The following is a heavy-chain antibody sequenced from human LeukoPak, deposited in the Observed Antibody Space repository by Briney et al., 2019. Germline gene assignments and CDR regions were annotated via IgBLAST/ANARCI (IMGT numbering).Heavy chain of an antibody. V-gene: IGHV1-69*13. J-gene: IGHJ6*02. D-gene: IGHD2-2*01. Sequence: SVKVSCKASGGTFISYAISWVRQAPGQGLEWMGGIIPIFGTANYAQKFQGRVTITADESTSTAYMELSSLRSEDTAVYYCATPFRYQRSYYYYGMDVWGQGTTVTVSS. CDR1: GGTFISYA. CDR2: IIPIFGTA. CDR3: ATPFRYQRSYYYYGMDV.